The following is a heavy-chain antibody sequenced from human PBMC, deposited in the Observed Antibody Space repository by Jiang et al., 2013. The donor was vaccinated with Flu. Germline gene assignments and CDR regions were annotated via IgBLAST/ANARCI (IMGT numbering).Heavy chain of an antibody. J-gene: IGHJ4*02. D-gene: IGHD6-6*01. CDR3: ASGYEQLAFDY. Sequence: QKFQGRVTITADESTSTAYMELSSLRSEDTAVYYCASGYEQLAFDYWGQGTLVTVSS. V-gene: IGHV1-69*01.